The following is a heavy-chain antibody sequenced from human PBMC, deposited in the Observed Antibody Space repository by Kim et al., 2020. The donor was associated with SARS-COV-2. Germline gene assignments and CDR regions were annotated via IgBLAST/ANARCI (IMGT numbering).Heavy chain of an antibody. J-gene: IGHJ4*02. CDR3: AKGKEVTALFDY. V-gene: IGHV3-23*01. Sequence: ADSVKGRFTISRDNSNSKNTLDLQMNSLRSEDTAVYYCAKGKEVTALFDYWGQGTLVTVSS. D-gene: IGHD2-21*02.